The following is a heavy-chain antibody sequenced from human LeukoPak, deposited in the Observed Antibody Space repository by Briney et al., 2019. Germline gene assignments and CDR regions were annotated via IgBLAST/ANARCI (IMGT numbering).Heavy chain of an antibody. CDR1: GGSISSGGYY. V-gene: IGHV4-31*03. CDR3: ARVYGTPSAEYFQH. J-gene: IGHJ1*01. CDR2: IYYSGST. Sequence: PSQTLSLTCTVSGGSISSGGYYWSWIRQHPGKGLEWIGYIYYSGSTYYNPSLKSRVTISVDTSKNQFSLKLSSVTAADTAVYYCARVYGTPSAEYFQHWGQGTLVTVSS. D-gene: IGHD3-10*01.